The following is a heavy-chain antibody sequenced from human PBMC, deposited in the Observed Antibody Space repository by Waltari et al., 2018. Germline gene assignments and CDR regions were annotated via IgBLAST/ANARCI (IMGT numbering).Heavy chain of an antibody. CDR1: GFTFSSYS. D-gene: IGHD2-15*01. CDR2: ISSSSSYI. J-gene: IGHJ3*02. CDR3: ARDRTGLDLLTSAFDI. Sequence: EVQLVESGGGLVKPGGSLRLSCAASGFTFSSYSMNWVRQAPGKGLEWVSSISSSSSYIYYADSVKGRFTSSRDNAKNSLYLQMNSLRAEDTAVYYCARDRTGLDLLTSAFDIWGQGTMVTVSS. V-gene: IGHV3-21*01.